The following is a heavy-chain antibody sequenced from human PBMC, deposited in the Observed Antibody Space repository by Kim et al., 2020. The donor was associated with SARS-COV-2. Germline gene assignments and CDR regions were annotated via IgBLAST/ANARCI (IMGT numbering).Heavy chain of an antibody. Sequence: GGSLRLSCAASGFTFSNYGIHWVRQAPGKGLEWVAVISYDGSNKYYADSVKGRFTISRDNSKNTLYLQMNSLRAEDTAVYYCAKGDIVATIIDNWGQGTLVTVSS. V-gene: IGHV3-30*18. CDR1: GFTFSNYG. CDR3: AKGDIVATIIDN. CDR2: ISYDGSNK. D-gene: IGHD5-12*01. J-gene: IGHJ4*02.